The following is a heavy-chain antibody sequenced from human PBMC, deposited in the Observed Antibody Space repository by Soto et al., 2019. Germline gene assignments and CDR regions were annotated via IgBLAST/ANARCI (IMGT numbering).Heavy chain of an antibody. J-gene: IGHJ5*02. CDR3: ARDLGSSGWSGVSWFDP. CDR2: IYTSGST. Sequence: SETLSLTCTVSGGSISSYYWSWIRQPAGKGLEWIGRIYTSGSTNYNPSLKSRVTMSVDTSKNQFSLKLSSVTAADTAVYYCARDLGSSGWSGVSWFDPWGQGTLVTVSS. D-gene: IGHD6-19*01. CDR1: GGSISSYY. V-gene: IGHV4-4*07.